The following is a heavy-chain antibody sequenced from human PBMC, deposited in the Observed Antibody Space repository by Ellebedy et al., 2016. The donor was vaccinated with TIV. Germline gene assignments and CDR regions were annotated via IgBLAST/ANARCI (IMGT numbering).Heavy chain of an antibody. CDR3: ARDRGTSGWAARYFGL. V-gene: IGHV4-39*07. J-gene: IGHJ2*01. Sequence: MPSETLSLTCSVSGGSISNSDVYWGCIRQPPGTGLEWIGTIYYRGITYYRPSLKSRVTISIDTSKNQFSLKLSSVTAADTAVYYCARDRGTSGWAARYFGLWGRGTLVTVSS. CDR2: IYYRGIT. CDR1: GGSISNSDVY. D-gene: IGHD6-19*01.